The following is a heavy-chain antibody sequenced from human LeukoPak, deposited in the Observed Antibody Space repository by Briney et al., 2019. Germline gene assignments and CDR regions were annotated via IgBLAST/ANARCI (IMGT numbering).Heavy chain of an antibody. Sequence: GASVKVSCKASQYTFTDYAVHWVRQAPGQRLEWMGWINAGNGNTKYSQKFQGRVTITRDTSASTAYMELSSLRSEDTAVYYCARDYNFRVVPAAPFDPWGQGTLVTVSS. J-gene: IGHJ5*02. CDR2: INAGNGNT. CDR3: ARDYNFRVVPAAPFDP. V-gene: IGHV1-3*01. D-gene: IGHD2-2*01. CDR1: QYTFTDYA.